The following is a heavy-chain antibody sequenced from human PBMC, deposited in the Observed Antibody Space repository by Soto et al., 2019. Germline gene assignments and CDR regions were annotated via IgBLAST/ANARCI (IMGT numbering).Heavy chain of an antibody. V-gene: IGHV3-7*01. Sequence: LRLSCVASGLTFTTYWMTWVRQAPGKGLEWVANIKQDGSEKYYVNSVKGRFTISRDDAENSLYLQMNNLRAEDTAVYYCTGNRAKFDTWGQGTPVTVSS. CDR1: GLTFTTYW. CDR3: TGNRAKFDT. J-gene: IGHJ5*02. D-gene: IGHD1-26*01. CDR2: IKQDGSEK.